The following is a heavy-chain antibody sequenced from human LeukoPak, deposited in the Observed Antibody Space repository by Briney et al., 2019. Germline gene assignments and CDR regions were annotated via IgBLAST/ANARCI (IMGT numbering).Heavy chain of an antibody. V-gene: IGHV3-53*01. J-gene: IGHJ4*02. CDR2: LYRGGST. CDR3: VAPGSPAGSYYYGDY. Sequence: GGSLRLSCAASGFTVSSNYMSWVRQAPGKGLDWVSTLYRGGSTYYADSVKGRFTISRDTSKNTLHLQMNSLRAEDTAVYYRVAPGSPAGSYYYGDYWGQGSLVTVSS. CDR1: GFTVSSNY. D-gene: IGHD3-10*01.